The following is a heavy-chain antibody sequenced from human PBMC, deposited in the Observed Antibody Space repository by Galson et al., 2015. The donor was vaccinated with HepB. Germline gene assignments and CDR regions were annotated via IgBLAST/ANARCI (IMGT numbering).Heavy chain of an antibody. D-gene: IGHD3-10*01. V-gene: IGHV1-69*06. CDR3: ARADTYYYVSGSDEAAFLFDD. CDR2: STPVFGTA. Sequence: SVKVSCKVSGDTFSNYGFSWVRQAPGQGLEWMGGSTPVFGTANYAQKFQGRVTITADKSTSTSYMELSSLRSDDTAVYYCARADTYYYVSGSDEAAFLFDDWCQGTLVTVSS. CDR1: GDTFSNYG. J-gene: IGHJ4*02.